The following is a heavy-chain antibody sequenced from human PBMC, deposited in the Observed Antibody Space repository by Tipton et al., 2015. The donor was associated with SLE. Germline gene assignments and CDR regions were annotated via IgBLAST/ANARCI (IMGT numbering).Heavy chain of an antibody. CDR1: GFTFSYYW. J-gene: IGHJ4*02. CDR3: ARDRSPGVFWSGYFGDY. CDR2: INTDGRTT. Sequence: SLRLSCAASGFTFSYYWMHWVRQAPGKGLVWVSRINTDGRTTTYADSVKGRFTISRDNAKNSLYLQMNSLRAEDTGVYYCARDRSPGVFWSGYFGDYWGQGVLVTVSS. D-gene: IGHD3-3*01. V-gene: IGHV3-74*01.